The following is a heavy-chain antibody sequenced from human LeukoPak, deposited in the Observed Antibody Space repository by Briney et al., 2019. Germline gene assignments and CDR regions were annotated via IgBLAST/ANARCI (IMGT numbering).Heavy chain of an antibody. D-gene: IGHD2-2*01. V-gene: IGHV3-30-3*01. CDR1: GFTFSSYA. J-gene: IGHJ6*02. CDR2: ISYDGSNK. Sequence: GGSLRLSCAGSGFTFSSYAMHWVRQAPGKGLEWVAVISYDGSNKYYADSVKGRFTISRDNSKNTLYLQMNSLRAEDTAVYYCASVDVPAANYYGMDVWGQGTTVTVSS. CDR3: ASVDVPAANYYGMDV.